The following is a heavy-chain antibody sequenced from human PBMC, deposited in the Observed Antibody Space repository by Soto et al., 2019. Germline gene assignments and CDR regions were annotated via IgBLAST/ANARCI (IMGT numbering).Heavy chain of an antibody. CDR3: AKESGLRTFPWYFDL. D-gene: IGHD4-17*01. J-gene: IGHJ2*01. CDR2: ISWNSGSL. Sequence: EVQLVESGGGLVQPGRSLRLSCAASGFTFDDYGMHWVRQAPGKGLEWVSGISWNSGSLGYADSVKGRFSISRDNAKNSLYLQMNSLRAEDTALYHCAKESGLRTFPWYFDLWGRGTLVAVSS. CDR1: GFTFDDYG. V-gene: IGHV3-9*01.